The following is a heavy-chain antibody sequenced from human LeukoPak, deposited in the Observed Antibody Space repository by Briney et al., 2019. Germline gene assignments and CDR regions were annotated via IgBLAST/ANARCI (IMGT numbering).Heavy chain of an antibody. CDR1: GYTFTSYY. CDR3: ARGLKSRAAGTIDY. CDR2: INPIGGST. D-gene: IGHD6-13*01. V-gene: IGHV1-46*01. Sequence: ASVTVSCKASGYTFTSYYMHWVRQAPGQGLEWMGIINPIGGSTSYAQKFQGRVTMTRDTSTSTVYMELRSLRSDDTAVYYCARGLKSRAAGTIDYWGQGTLVTVSS. J-gene: IGHJ4*02.